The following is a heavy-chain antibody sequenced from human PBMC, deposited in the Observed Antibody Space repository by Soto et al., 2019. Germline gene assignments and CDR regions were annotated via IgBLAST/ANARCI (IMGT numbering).Heavy chain of an antibody. CDR1: GGSITNHY. CDR2: IYPSGTA. D-gene: IGHD2-2*01. Sequence: QVQLQESGPRLVTPSETLTLTCSLSGGSITNHYWCWIRQPPGKGLEFIGRIYPSGTAHYNPSLQSRATMSVVMSQSQVSLKVITVPAADAAIFYCARVDEVNTAVDYLYFDLWGHGTLFTFSS. CDR3: ARVDEVNTAVDYLYFDL. J-gene: IGHJ2*01. V-gene: IGHV4-4*07.